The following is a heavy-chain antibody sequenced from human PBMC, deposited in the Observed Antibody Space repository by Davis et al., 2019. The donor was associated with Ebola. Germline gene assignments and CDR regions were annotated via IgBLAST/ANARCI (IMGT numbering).Heavy chain of an antibody. Sequence: PGGSLRLSCAASGFTFSSYWMHWVRQAPGKGLEWVAFIRYDGSNKYYADSVKGRFTISRDNSKNTLYLQMNSLRAEDTAVYYCAREKDVVVVAAFIGWFDPWGQGTLVTVSS. CDR2: IRYDGSNK. CDR1: GFTFSSYW. V-gene: IGHV3-30*02. D-gene: IGHD2-15*01. CDR3: AREKDVVVVAAFIGWFDP. J-gene: IGHJ5*02.